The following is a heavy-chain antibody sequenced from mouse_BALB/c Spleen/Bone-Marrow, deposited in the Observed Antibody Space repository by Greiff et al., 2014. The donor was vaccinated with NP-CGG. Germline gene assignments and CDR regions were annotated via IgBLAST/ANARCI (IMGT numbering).Heavy chain of an antibody. Sequence: VKLVESGPGLVAPSQSLSITCTVSGFSLTSYGVHWVRQPPGKDLEWLGVIWAGGSTNYNSALMSRLSISKDKSKSQVFLKMNSLQTDDTAMYYCARGYGNLAMDYWGQGTSVTVSS. CDR3: ARGYGNLAMDY. J-gene: IGHJ4*01. CDR2: IWAGGST. CDR1: GFSLTSYG. D-gene: IGHD2-1*01. V-gene: IGHV2-9*02.